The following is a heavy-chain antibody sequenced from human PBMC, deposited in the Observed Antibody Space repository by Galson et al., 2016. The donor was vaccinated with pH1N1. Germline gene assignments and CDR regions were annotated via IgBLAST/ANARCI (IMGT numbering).Heavy chain of an antibody. CDR1: GYTFSSFY. V-gene: IGHV1-46*01. D-gene: IGHD3-10*01. CDR3: ARDAGSYYGYFDY. Sequence: SVKVSCKASGYTFSSFYMHWVRQAPGQGHEWMGIIDPSGVTTIYAQKSQGRVTLTRDTSTRTVYMELTSLRSEDTAVYYCARDAGSYYGYFDYWGQGTLVTVSS. J-gene: IGHJ4*02. CDR2: IDPSGVTT.